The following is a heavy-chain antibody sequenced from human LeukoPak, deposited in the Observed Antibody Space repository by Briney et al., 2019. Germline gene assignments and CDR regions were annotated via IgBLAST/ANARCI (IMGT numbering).Heavy chain of an antibody. CDR3: ARDHDSWSGLYAFDI. J-gene: IGHJ3*02. D-gene: IGHD3-3*01. V-gene: IGHV1-2*02. CDR1: GYTFTGYY. CDR2: INPNSGGT. Sequence: ASVKVSCKASGYTFTGYYIHWVRQAPGQGLEWMGWINPNSGGTNYAQMFQGRVTMTRDTSITTADMELSSLRSDDTAVYYCARDHDSWSGLYAFDIRGQGTVVIVSS.